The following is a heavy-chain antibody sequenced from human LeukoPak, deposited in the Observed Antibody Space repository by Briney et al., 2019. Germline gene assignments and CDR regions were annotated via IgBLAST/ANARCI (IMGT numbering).Heavy chain of an antibody. D-gene: IGHD1-26*01. CDR3: ARGGSSNRGFEN. J-gene: IGHJ4*02. Sequence: SETLSLTCSVSGGSIDLYYWSWIRQPPGKGLEWIGYIYYTGSTNYNPSVKSRVTISVDTSKNQFSLRLSSVTASDTAVYYCARGGSSNRGFENWGQGILVTVSS. CDR1: GGSIDLYY. CDR2: IYYTGST. V-gene: IGHV4-59*08.